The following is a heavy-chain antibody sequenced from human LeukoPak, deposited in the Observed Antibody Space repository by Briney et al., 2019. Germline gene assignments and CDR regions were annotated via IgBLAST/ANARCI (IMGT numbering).Heavy chain of an antibody. J-gene: IGHJ2*01. Sequence: SETLSLTCAVYGGSFSGYYWSWIRQPPGKGLEWIGEINHSGSTNYNPSLKSRVTISVDTSKNQFSLKLSSVTAADTAVYYCARGRTYYDILTGQGRHRQKYFDLWGRGTLVTVSS. CDR3: ARGRTYYDILTGQGRHRQKYFDL. D-gene: IGHD3-9*01. CDR1: GGSFSGYY. V-gene: IGHV4-34*01. CDR2: INHSGST.